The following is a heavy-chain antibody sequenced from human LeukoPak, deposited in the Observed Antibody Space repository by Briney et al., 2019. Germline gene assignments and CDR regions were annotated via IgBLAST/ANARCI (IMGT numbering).Heavy chain of an antibody. J-gene: IGHJ4*02. Sequence: SVKVSCKASGYNFTGHYMHWVRQAPGQWLEWMGWINPNTGGTNYAQKFQGRVTMTRDTSISTVYMELRRLRYDDTAVYYCARDSDLSYWGQGAQVAVSS. CDR2: INPNTGGT. D-gene: IGHD1-26*01. CDR1: GYNFTGHY. V-gene: IGHV1-2*02. CDR3: ARDSDLSY.